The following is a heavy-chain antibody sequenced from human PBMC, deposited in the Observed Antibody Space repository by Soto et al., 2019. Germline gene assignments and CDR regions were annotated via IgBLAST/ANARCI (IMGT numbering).Heavy chain of an antibody. J-gene: IGHJ5*02. CDR1: GYRFTSYW. Sequence: GESLKISCRTSGYRFTSYWIAWVRQMPGKGLEWMGIIFPSDSYTRYSPSFQGQATISADRSTSTAFLQWASLKASDTAVYFCARKDKSGFFNWFDPWGQGTLVTVSS. CDR2: IFPSDSYT. V-gene: IGHV5-51*01. CDR3: ARKDKSGFFNWFDP. D-gene: IGHD3-22*01.